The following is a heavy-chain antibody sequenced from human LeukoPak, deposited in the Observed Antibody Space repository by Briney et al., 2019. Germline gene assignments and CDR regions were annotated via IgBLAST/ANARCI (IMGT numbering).Heavy chain of an antibody. V-gene: IGHV4-39*01. D-gene: IGHD3-3*01. CDR2: IYYSGST. J-gene: IGHJ5*02. CDR1: GGSISSSSYY. Sequence: SETLSLTCTVSGGSISSSSYYWGWIRQPPGKGLEWIGSIYYSGSTYYNPSLKSRVTISVDTSKNQFSLKLSSVTAADTAVYYCARSGQGFFGVDPSPFDPWGQGTLVTVSS. CDR3: ARSGQGFFGVDPSPFDP.